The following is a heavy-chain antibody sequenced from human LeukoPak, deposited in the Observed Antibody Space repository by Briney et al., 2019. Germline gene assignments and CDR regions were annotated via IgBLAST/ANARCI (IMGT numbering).Heavy chain of an antibody. D-gene: IGHD3-10*01. Sequence: PGGSLRLSCAASGFTFSSHAMSWVRQAPGKGLEWVSAISGSGGSTYYADSVKGRFTISRDNSKNTLYLQMSSLRAEDTAVYYCAKDLGLLWFGEVGSFDYWGQGTLVTVSS. V-gene: IGHV3-23*01. CDR2: ISGSGGST. J-gene: IGHJ4*02. CDR3: AKDLGLLWFGEVGSFDY. CDR1: GFTFSSHA.